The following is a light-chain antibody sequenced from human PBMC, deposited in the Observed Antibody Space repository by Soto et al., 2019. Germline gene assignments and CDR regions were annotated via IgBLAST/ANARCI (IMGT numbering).Light chain of an antibody. V-gene: IGKV4-1*01. CDR2: WAY. CDR3: QQYESTPPT. Sequence: DIVMTQSPESLAVSLGGRATINCKSTQSVLYSSNHKNYLAWYQQRPGQPPKLLIYWAYNRESGVPDRFSGSGSGTDFTLTSTSMQAEDVAVYYCQQYESTPPTFGQGTKLEIK. CDR1: QSVLYSSNHKNY. J-gene: IGKJ2*01.